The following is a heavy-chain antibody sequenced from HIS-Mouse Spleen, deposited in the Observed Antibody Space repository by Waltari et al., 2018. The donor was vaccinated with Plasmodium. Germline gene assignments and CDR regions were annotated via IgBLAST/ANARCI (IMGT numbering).Heavy chain of an antibody. J-gene: IGHJ4*02. V-gene: IGHV3-30*03. CDR2: ISYDGSNK. CDR3: ALQIGLTGDYHY. CDR1: GFTFSSYG. D-gene: IGHD7-27*01. Sequence: QVQLVESGGGVVQPGRSLRLSCAASGFTFSSYGLLWVRQAPGKGLEWVAVISYDGSNKYYADSVKGRFTISRDNSKNTLYLQMNSLRAEDTAVYYCALQIGLTGDYHYWGQGTLVTVSS.